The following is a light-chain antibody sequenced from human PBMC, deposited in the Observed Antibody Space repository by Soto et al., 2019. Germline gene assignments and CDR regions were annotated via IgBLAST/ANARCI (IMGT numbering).Light chain of an antibody. CDR1: RSDVGGYNF. J-gene: IGLJ1*01. V-gene: IGLV2-14*01. CDR2: EVS. CDR3: SSYTSSSPLV. Sequence: QSALTQPASVSGSPGQSITISCTGTRSDVGGYNFVSWYQQHPGKAPKVMIFEVSNRPSGVSSRFSGSKSGNTASLTISGLPAEDEADYYCSSYTSSSPLVFGTGTKLTVL.